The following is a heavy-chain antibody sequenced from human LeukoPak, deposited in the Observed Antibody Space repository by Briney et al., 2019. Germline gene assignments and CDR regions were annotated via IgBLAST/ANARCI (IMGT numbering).Heavy chain of an antibody. Sequence: GGSLRLSCAASGFTVTTNYMSWVRQAPGKGLEWVSAISGSGGSTYYADSVKGRFTISRDNSKNTLYLQMNSLRAEDTAVYYCAKDPATDSSGYYSYLFDYWGQGTLVTVSS. V-gene: IGHV3-23*01. CDR3: AKDPATDSSGYYSYLFDY. CDR1: GFTVTTNY. J-gene: IGHJ4*02. D-gene: IGHD3-22*01. CDR2: ISGSGGST.